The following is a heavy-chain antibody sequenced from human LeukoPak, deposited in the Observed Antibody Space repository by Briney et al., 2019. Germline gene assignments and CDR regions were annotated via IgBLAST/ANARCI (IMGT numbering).Heavy chain of an antibody. D-gene: IGHD3-22*01. CDR1: GFTFSSYS. V-gene: IGHV3-21*01. Sequence: GVSLRLSCAASGFTFSSYSMNWVRQAPGKGLEWVSSISSSSSYIYYADSVKGRFTISRDNAKNSLYLQMNSLRAEDTAVYYCARGGDYYDSSGYTIGTEYFQHWGQGTLVTVSS. J-gene: IGHJ1*01. CDR2: ISSSSSYI. CDR3: ARGGDYYDSSGYTIGTEYFQH.